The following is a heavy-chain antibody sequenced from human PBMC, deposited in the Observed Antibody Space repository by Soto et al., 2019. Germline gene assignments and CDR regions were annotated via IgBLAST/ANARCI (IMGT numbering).Heavy chain of an antibody. CDR1: GDSVSSNSAA. CDR3: ARMSVVYDSSGYYPRPYGMDV. D-gene: IGHD3-22*01. CDR2: TYYRSKWYN. J-gene: IGHJ6*02. V-gene: IGHV6-1*01. Sequence: SQTLSLTCAISGDSVSSNSAAWNWIRQSPSRGLEWLGRTYYRSKWYNDYAVSVKSRITINPDTSKNQFSLQLNSVTPEDTAVYYCARMSVVYDSSGYYPRPYGMDVWGQGTTVTVSS.